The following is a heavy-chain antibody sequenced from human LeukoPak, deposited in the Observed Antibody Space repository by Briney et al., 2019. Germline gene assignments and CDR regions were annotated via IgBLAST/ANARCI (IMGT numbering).Heavy chain of an antibody. J-gene: IGHJ4*02. CDR3: ARSIAAADCFDY. D-gene: IGHD6-13*01. V-gene: IGHV4-30-4*08. CDR1: GGSISSGDYY. CDR2: IYYSGST. Sequence: SETLSLTCTVSGGSISSGDYYWSWIRQPPGKGLEWIGYIYYSGSTYYNPSLKSRVTISVDTSKNQFSLKLSSVTAADTALYYCARSIAAADCFDYWGQGTLVTVSS.